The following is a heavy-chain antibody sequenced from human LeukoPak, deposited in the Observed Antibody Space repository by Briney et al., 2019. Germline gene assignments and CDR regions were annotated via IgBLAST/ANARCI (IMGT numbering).Heavy chain of an antibody. Sequence: GASVKVSCKASGYTFTSYGISWVRQAPGQGLEWMGWISAYNGNTNYAQKLQGRVTMTTDTSTSTAYMELRSLRSDDTAVYYCARVLWRGYSYGLRFDYWGQGTLVTVSS. D-gene: IGHD5-18*01. CDR3: ARVLWRGYSYGLRFDY. J-gene: IGHJ4*02. CDR1: GYTFTSYG. CDR2: ISAYNGNT. V-gene: IGHV1-18*01.